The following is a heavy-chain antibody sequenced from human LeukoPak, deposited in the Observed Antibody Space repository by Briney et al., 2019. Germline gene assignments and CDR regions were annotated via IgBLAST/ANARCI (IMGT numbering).Heavy chain of an antibody. CDR2: IYYSGDT. CDR3: ARVLNYYDNSGYFYFFDS. J-gene: IGHJ4*02. V-gene: IGHV4-31*03. CDR1: GASISTSGHY. D-gene: IGHD3-22*01. Sequence: SETLSLTCSVSGASISTSGHYWSWIRQHPGKGLDWIGYIYYSGDTHYNASLRSRVSISVDTSQSQFSLKLSSVTASDTAVYYCARVLNYYDNSGYFYFFDSWGQGTPVTVSS.